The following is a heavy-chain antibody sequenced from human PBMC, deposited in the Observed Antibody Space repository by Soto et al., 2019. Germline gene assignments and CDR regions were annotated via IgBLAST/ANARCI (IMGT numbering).Heavy chain of an antibody. CDR1: GGSISTSNW. V-gene: IGHV4-4*02. Sequence: QVQLQESGPGLVKPSGTLSLTCAVSGGSISTSNWWSWVRQPPGKGLEWIGEVYRTGSTNYNPSRESRLTXPXXXSXXQFSLKLTSVTAADTAVYYCARARATIAAAAIFDCWGQGTLVTVSS. J-gene: IGHJ4*02. CDR2: VYRTGST. CDR3: ARARATIAAAAIFDC. D-gene: IGHD6-13*01.